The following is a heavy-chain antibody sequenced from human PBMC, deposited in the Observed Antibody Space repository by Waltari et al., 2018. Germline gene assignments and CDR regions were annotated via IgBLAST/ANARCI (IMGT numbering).Heavy chain of an antibody. CDR2: IRGRGGFT. D-gene: IGHD3-9*01. J-gene: IGHJ6*02. CDR3: AKSDFDLSTGGAHYGLDV. V-gene: IGHV3-23*04. CDR1: GLPFDSYA. Sequence: VRLVESGGGWVQHGVSLRTACAASGLPFDSYAMNWVGPTPRKGPEWLSVIRGRGGFTNYADAVEGRFTVSRDNSKNTLYLQMNSRRVEDTAVYYGAKSDFDLSTGGAHYGLDVWGPGATVIVSS.